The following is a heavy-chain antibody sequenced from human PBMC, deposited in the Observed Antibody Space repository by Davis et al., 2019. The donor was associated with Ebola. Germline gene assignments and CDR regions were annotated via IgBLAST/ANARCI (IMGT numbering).Heavy chain of an antibody. CDR3: ASDPSGWGFFDY. CDR2: IYHSGST. Sequence: MPSETLSLTCTVSGYSISSGYYWGWIRQPPGKGLEWIGSIYHSGSTYYNPSLKSRVTISVDTSKNQFSLKLSSVTAADTAVYYCASDPSGWGFFDYWGQGTLVTVSS. J-gene: IGHJ4*02. D-gene: IGHD6-19*01. CDR1: GYSISSGYY. V-gene: IGHV4-38-2*02.